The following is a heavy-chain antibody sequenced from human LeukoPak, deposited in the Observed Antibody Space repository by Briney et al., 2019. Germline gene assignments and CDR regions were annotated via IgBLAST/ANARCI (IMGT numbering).Heavy chain of an antibody. CDR1: GVSISSSY. CDR3: VRAPGGAAYSGYDPFDS. CDR2: IFYSGST. D-gene: IGHD5-12*01. Sequence: SETLSLTCTASGVSISSSYLSWIRQPPGKGLEWIGYIFYSGSTNYNPSLKSRVTISVDKSKNQFSLQLNSVTPEDTAVYYCVRAPGGAAYSGYDPFDSWGQGTLVTVSS. V-gene: IGHV4-59*12. J-gene: IGHJ4*02.